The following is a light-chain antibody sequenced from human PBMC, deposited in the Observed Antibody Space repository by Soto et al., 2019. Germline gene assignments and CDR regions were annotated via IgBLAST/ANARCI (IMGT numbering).Light chain of an antibody. J-gene: IGKJ2*01. Sequence: EIVLTQSPGTLSLSRGERATLSCRASQSVSSRYLAWYQQKPGQAPRLLIYGAYSRATGIPDRFSGSGSGTDFTLTISRLEPEEFAVYYCQQYGSSPPYTFGQGTKLEIK. CDR2: GAY. CDR1: QSVSSRY. CDR3: QQYGSSPPYT. V-gene: IGKV3-20*01.